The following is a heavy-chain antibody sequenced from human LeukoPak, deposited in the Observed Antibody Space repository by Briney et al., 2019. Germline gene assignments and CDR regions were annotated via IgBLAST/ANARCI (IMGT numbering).Heavy chain of an antibody. CDR2: ISSDSSYT. CDR1: GFTSSDYY. CDR3: ARGKGSSWQTPDY. Sequence: GGSLRLSCAVSGFTSSDYYMSWIRQAPGKGLECVSYISSDSSYTNYADSVRGRFTISRDNAKNSLFLQVNSLRAEDTAVYYCARGKGSSWQTPDYWGQGTLVTVSS. D-gene: IGHD6-13*01. J-gene: IGHJ4*02. V-gene: IGHV3-11*05.